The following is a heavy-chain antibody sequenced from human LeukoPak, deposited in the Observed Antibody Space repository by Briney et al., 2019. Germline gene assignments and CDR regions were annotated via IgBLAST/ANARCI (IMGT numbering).Heavy chain of an antibody. CDR2: IIPIFGTA. CDR1: GGTFSSYA. J-gene: IGHJ4*02. D-gene: IGHD2-2*02. V-gene: IGHV1-69*06. Sequence: SVKVSCKASGGTFSSYAISWVRQAPGQGLEWMGGIIPIFGTANYAQKFQGRVTITADKSTSTAYMELSSLRSEDTAVYYCAGVPGPYTTSRFHYWGQGTLVTVSS. CDR3: AGVPGPYTTSRFHY.